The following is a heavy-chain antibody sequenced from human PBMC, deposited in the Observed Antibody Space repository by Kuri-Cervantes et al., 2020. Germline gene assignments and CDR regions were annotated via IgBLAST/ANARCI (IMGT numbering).Heavy chain of an antibody. D-gene: IGHD2-21*02. V-gene: IGHV1-2*02. Sequence: ASVKVSCKASGYTFTGYYMHWVRQAPGQGLEWMGWINPNSGGTNYAQKFQGRVTMTRDTSIGTAYMELSRLRSDDTAVYYCARAPYCGGDCYNYFDYWGQGTLVTVSS. CDR2: INPNSGGT. CDR3: ARAPYCGGDCYNYFDY. CDR1: GYTFTGYY. J-gene: IGHJ4*02.